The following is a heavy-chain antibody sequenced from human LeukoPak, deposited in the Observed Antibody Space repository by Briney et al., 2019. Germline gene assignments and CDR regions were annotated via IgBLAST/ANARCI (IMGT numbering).Heavy chain of an antibody. J-gene: IGHJ3*02. CDR1: GYTFTSYY. CDR2: INPSGGST. Sequence: ASVKVSCKAFGYTFTSYYMHWVRQAPGQGLEWMGIINPSGGSTSYAQKFQGRVTMTRDTSTSTVYIELSSLRSEDTAVYYCARGAGCRDGYNCAFDIWGQGTMVTVSS. CDR3: ARGAGCRDGYNCAFDI. D-gene: IGHD5-24*01. V-gene: IGHV1-46*01.